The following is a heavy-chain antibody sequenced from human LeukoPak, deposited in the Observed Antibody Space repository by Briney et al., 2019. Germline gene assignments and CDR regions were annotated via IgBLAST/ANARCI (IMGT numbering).Heavy chain of an antibody. CDR1: GVSPCSYR. J-gene: IGHJ4*02. D-gene: IGHD3-22*01. Sequence: PGGGLRHSCADSGVSPCSYRMHSGRQAPGKGLGWFSRINSDGGCTAYADSVKGRFTISRDNSKNTLYLQMSSVRAEDTAVYYCARDLELAHYDSSGYEYWGQGTLVTVSS. CDR2: INSDGGCT. V-gene: IGHV3-74*01. CDR3: ARDLELAHYDSSGYEY.